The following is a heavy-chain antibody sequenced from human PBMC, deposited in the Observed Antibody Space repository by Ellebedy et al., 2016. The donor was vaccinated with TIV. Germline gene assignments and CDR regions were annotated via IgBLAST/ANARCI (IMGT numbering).Heavy chain of an antibody. Sequence: GWVRQPPGKGLEWIGSIYYSGSTYYYPSLKSRVTMSIDTSKNQFSLKLSPVTAADTAVYYCARHHTVERGAIDYWGQGTLVTVSS. CDR2: IYYSGST. D-gene: IGHD1-1*01. CDR3: ARHHTVERGAIDY. V-gene: IGHV4-39*01. J-gene: IGHJ4*02.